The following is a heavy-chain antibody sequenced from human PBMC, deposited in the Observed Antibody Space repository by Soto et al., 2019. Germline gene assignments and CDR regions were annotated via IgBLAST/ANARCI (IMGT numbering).Heavy chain of an antibody. CDR3: ARGGITLVRGVIWLDP. CDR1: GGSISSGDYY. J-gene: IGHJ5*02. CDR2: IYYSGCT. V-gene: IGHV4-30-4*01. Sequence: SLTCTVSGGSISSGDYYWSWIRQPPGKGLEWIGYIYYSGCTYYNPSLKSRVTISVDTSKNQFSLKLSSVTAADTAVYYCARGGITLVRGVIWLDPWGQGTLVTVSS. D-gene: IGHD3-10*01.